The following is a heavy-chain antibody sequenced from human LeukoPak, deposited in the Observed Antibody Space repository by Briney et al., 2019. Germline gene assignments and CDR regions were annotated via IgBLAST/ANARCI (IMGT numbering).Heavy chain of an antibody. D-gene: IGHD1-1*01. CDR1: GFTVSSNY. V-gene: IGHV3-66*01. Sequence: PGGSLRFSCAASGFTVSSNYRSWVRQAPGKGLEWVSGIYSGGSTYYTDSVKGRFTISRDNSKNTLYLQMNSLRAEDTAVYYCARDSIGTFEGYWGQGTLVTVSS. CDR3: ARDSIGTFEGY. J-gene: IGHJ4*02. CDR2: IYSGGST.